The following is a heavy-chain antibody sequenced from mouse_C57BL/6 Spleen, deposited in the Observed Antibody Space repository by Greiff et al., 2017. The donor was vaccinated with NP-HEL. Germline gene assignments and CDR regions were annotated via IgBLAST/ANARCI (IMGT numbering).Heavy chain of an antibody. J-gene: IGHJ1*03. CDR1: GFTFSDYY. CDR3: ARHPQGYFDV. CDR2: ISNGGGST. V-gene: IGHV5-12*01. Sequence: LVESGGGLVQPGGSLKLSCAASGFTFSDYYMYWVRQTPEKRLEWVAYISNGGGSTYYPDTVKGRFTISRDNAKNTLYLQMSRLKSEDTAMYYCARHPQGYFDVWGTGTTVTVSS.